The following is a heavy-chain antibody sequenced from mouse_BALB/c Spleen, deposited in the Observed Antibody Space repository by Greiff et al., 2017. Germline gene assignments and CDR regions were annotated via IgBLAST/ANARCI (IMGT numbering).Heavy chain of an antibody. CDR3: ARAYYRYDFDY. V-gene: IGHV1S137*01. CDR1: GYTFTDYA. Sequence: VQLQQSGAELVRPGVSVKISCKGSGYTFTDYAMHWVKQSHAKSLEWIGVISTYYGDASYNQKFKGKATMTVDKSSSTAYMELARLTSEDSAIYYCARAYYRYDFDYWGQGTTLTVSS. D-gene: IGHD2-14*01. J-gene: IGHJ2*01. CDR2: ISTYYGDA.